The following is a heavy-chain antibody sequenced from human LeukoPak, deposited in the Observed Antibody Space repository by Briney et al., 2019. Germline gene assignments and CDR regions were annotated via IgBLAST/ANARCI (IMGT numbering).Heavy chain of an antibody. CDR1: GGSFSSHA. CDR2: TIPLFGTT. Sequence: ASVKVSCKASGGSFSSHAVGWVRQAPGQGLEWLGGTIPLFGTTRYAQKFQGRVTITTDESTRTAYMDLSSLTSEDTAVYYCARGSWDDVGYYYYYCMDVWGKGSTVTVSS. J-gene: IGHJ6*03. V-gene: IGHV1-69*05. CDR3: ARGSWDDVGYYYYYCMDV. D-gene: IGHD1-1*01.